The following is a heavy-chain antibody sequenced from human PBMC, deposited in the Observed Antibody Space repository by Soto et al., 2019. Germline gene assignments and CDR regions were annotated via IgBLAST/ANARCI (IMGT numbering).Heavy chain of an antibody. CDR3: ARDLRELSTVAVAY. J-gene: IGHJ4*02. D-gene: IGHD1-7*01. V-gene: IGHV3-7*05. CDR1: GFSFSDYW. Sequence: GGSLRLSCAASGFSFSDYWMAWVRQAPGKGLEWVANIDQGGGEKHYVDSVQGRFTISRDIAKNSLYLQLNSLGADDTAVYFCARDLRELSTVAVAYWGEGTLVTVSS. CDR2: IDQGGGEK.